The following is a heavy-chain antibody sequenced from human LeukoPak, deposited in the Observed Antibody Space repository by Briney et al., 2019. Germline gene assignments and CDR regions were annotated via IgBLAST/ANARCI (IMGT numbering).Heavy chain of an antibody. J-gene: IGHJ4*02. D-gene: IGHD4-17*01. CDR3: ARGSTVRASDY. CDR2: MSPNSGNT. V-gene: IGHV1-8*03. Sequence: VKVSCKASGYTFTNYDINWVRQATGQGLEWMGWMSPNSGNTGYAQKFQGRVTITRNTSISTAYMELSSLRSEDTAVYYCARGSTVRASDYWGQGTLVTVSS. CDR1: GYTFTNYD.